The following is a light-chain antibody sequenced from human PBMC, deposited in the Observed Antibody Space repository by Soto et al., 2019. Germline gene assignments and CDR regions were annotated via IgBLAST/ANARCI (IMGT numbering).Light chain of an antibody. CDR1: QSVRSSY. J-gene: IGKJ1*01. CDR3: QQYGSSRWT. V-gene: IGKV3-20*01. CDR2: GAS. Sequence: EIVLTQSPGTLSLSPGERATLSCRASQSVRSSYLAWYQQNRGQAPRLLIYGASSRAPGIPDRFGGSGSGTDFTLTISRLEPEDFAVYYCQQYGSSRWTFGQGTKVDIK.